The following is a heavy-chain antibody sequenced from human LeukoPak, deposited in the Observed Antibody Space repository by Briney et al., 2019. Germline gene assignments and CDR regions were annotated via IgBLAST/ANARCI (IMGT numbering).Heavy chain of an antibody. CDR2: IGTSGGSR. J-gene: IGHJ4*02. D-gene: IGHD3-10*01. CDR3: AKDDGGLCFGESNFDY. CDR1: GFTISSYS. Sequence: GGTLRLSCAASGFTISSYSMNWVRQPPGKGLEWVSSIGTSGGSRYYPNSVRGRFIISRENSKSTLYLEMNSLRVEDTAMYYCAKDDGGLCFGESNFDYWGQGTLVTVSS. V-gene: IGHV3-23*01.